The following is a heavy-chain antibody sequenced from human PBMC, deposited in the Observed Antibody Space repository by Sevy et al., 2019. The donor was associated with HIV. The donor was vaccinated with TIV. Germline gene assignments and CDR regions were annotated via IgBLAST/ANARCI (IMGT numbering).Heavy chain of an antibody. Sequence: GGSLRLSCSASGFIFGDYALSWFRQVPGKGLEWVGSIRKKLDGAIPQFAAYFKGSISMSSDDYRSIAYLQLISLKIVDNGVYYCSRGPLPTKAVDYWGQGTMVTVSS. CDR3: SRGPLPTKAVDY. D-gene: IGHD2-8*01. J-gene: IGHJ4*02. CDR1: GFIFGDYA. CDR2: IRKKLDGAIP. V-gene: IGHV3-49*03.